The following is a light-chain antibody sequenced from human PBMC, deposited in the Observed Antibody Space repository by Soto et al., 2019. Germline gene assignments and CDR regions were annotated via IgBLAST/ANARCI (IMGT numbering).Light chain of an antibody. CDR3: MQALQTRWT. CDR2: LGS. CDR1: QSLLHSNGYNY. V-gene: IGKV2-28*01. J-gene: IGKJ1*01. Sequence: DIVMTQSPPSLPVTPGEPASISCRSSQSLLHSNGYNYLDWYLQKPGQSPQLLIYLGSNRASGVTDRFGGSESGSDFTLKISRVEAEDVGVYYCMQALQTRWTFGQGTKVEIK.